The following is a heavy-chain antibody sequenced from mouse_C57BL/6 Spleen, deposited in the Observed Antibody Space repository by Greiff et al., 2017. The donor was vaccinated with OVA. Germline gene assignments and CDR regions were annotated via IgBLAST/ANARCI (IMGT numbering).Heavy chain of an antibody. J-gene: IGHJ2*01. CDR3: ARWGGGTTVVEDYFDY. Sequence: QVQLKQPGAELVKPGASVKLSCKASGYTFTSYWMHWVKQRPGQGLEWIGMIHPNSGSTNYHEKFKSKATLTVDKSSSTAYMQLSSLTSEDSAVYYCARWGGGTTVVEDYFDYWGQGTTLTVSS. D-gene: IGHD1-1*01. CDR2: IHPNSGST. V-gene: IGHV1-64*01. CDR1: GYTFTSYW.